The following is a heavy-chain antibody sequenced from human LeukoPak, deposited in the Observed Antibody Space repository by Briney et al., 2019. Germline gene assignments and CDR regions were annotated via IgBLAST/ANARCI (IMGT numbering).Heavy chain of an antibody. D-gene: IGHD3-22*01. CDR3: AKDGTGGYYYLDY. Sequence: GTSLRLSCAASGSTFSSHGMHWVRQAPGMGLEWVALILYDGSNEYYADSVQGRFTISRDSSRNTLYLQMNSLRAEDTAVYYCAKDGTGGYYYLDYWGQGTLVTVSS. J-gene: IGHJ4*02. CDR2: ILYDGSNE. V-gene: IGHV3-30*18. CDR1: GSTFSSHG.